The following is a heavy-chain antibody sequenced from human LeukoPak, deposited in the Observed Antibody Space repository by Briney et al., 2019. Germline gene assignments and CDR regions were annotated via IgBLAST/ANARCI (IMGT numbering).Heavy chain of an antibody. J-gene: IGHJ4*02. D-gene: IGHD2-15*01. CDR3: ARGAGYCSGGSCYGNGYFDY. CDR2: ISSSGSTI. Sequence: GGSLRLSCAASGFTFSSYEMNWVRQAPGKGLEWVSYISSSGSTIYYADSVKGRFTISRDNAKNSLYLQMNSLRAEDTAVYYCARGAGYCSGGSCYGNGYFDYWAREPWSPSPQ. CDR1: GFTFSSYE. V-gene: IGHV3-48*03.